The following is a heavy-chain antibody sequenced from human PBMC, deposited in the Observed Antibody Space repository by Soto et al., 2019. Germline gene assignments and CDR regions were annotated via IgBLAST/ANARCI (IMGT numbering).Heavy chain of an antibody. CDR1: GGTFRTYA. CDR2: IIPIFGTV. CDR3: AKGAVAGTPTSYYYYGMDV. J-gene: IGHJ6*02. D-gene: IGHD6-19*01. V-gene: IGHV1-69*12. Sequence: QVQLLQSGAEVKKPGSSVRVSCEASGGTFRTYAISWVRQAPGQGLEWMGEIIPIFGTVNYAQKFQGRVTITADESTTTVYMDLRCLRSEDTAVYYCAKGAVAGTPTSYYYYGMDVWGQGPTVPVSS.